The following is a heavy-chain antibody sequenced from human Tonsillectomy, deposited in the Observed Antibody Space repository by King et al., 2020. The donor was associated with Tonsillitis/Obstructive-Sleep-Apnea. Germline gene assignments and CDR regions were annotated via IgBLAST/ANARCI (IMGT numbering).Heavy chain of an antibody. D-gene: IGHD2-2*01. Sequence: QVTLKESGPVLVKPTETLTLTCTVSGFSVSNARMGVSWIRQPPGKALEWLAHIFSNDEKSYSTSLKTRLTISKETSKSQVLLTMTNMAPVDTATYYCARLVVPAASQPAPYYYYYRDVWGKGTTVTVSS. CDR1: GFSVSNARMG. V-gene: IGHV2-26*01. CDR3: ARLVVPAASQPAPYYYYYRDV. J-gene: IGHJ6*03. CDR2: IFSNDEK.